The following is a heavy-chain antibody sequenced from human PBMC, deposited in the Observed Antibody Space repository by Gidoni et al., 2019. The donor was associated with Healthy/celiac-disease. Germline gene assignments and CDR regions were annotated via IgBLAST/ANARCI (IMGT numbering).Heavy chain of an antibody. CDR1: GYTFTGYY. Sequence: VKKPGASAKVSCKASGYTFTGYYMHWVRQAPGQGLEWMGWINPNSGGTNYAQKFQGRVTMTRDTSISTAYMELSRLRSDDTAVYYCARVILLWFGELLGPDAFDIWGQGTMVTVSS. J-gene: IGHJ3*02. CDR2: INPNSGGT. CDR3: ARVILLWFGELLGPDAFDI. D-gene: IGHD3-10*01. V-gene: IGHV1-2*02.